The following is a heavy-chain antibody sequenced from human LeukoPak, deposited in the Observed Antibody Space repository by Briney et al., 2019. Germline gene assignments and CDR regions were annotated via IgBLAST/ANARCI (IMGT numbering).Heavy chain of an antibody. CDR3: ARGENGEPFGY. Sequence: TSETLSLTCTVSGGSISSYYWSWIRQPPGKGLEWIGYIYYSGSTNYNPSLKSRVTISVDTSKNQFSLKLSSVTAADTAVYYCARGENGEPFGYWGQGTLVTVSS. V-gene: IGHV4-59*01. D-gene: IGHD4-17*01. CDR2: IYYSGST. J-gene: IGHJ4*02. CDR1: GGSISSYY.